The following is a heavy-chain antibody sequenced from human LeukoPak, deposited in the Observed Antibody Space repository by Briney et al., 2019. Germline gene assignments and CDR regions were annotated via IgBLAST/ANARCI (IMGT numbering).Heavy chain of an antibody. D-gene: IGHD6-13*01. J-gene: IGHJ6*03. CDR3: ARDPRIAAAGNYYYYMDV. V-gene: IGHV3-48*02. CDR1: GFTFSSYS. Sequence: PGGSLRLSCAASGFTFSSYSMNWVRQAPGKGLEWVSYISSSSSTIYYADSVKGRFTISRDNAKNSLYLQMSSLRDEDTAVYYCARDPRIAAAGNYYYYMDVWGKGTTVTVSS. CDR2: ISSSSSTI.